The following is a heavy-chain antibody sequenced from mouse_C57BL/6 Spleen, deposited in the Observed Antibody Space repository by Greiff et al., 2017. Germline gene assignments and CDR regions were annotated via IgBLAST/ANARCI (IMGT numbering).Heavy chain of an antibody. CDR2: INPSSGYT. V-gene: IGHV1-7*01. CDR1: GYTFTSYW. CDR3: AKGYFDV. Sequence: VQLQESGAELAKPGASVKLSCKASGYTFTSYWMHWVKQRPGQGLEWIGYINPSSGYTKYNQKFKGKATLTVDQSSSTAYMQLNSLTSEDSAVYYCAKGYFDVWGTGTTVTVSS. J-gene: IGHJ1*03.